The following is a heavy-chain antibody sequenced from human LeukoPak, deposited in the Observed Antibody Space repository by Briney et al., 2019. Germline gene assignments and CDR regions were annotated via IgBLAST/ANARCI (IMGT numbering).Heavy chain of an antibody. Sequence: GGSLRLSCAASGFTFSYYAMNWVRQAPGKGLEWVANIKQDGSEKYYVDSVKGRFTISRDNAKNSLYLRMNSLRAEDTAVYYCARDYYYDSSGYYSYWGQGTLVTVSS. CDR2: IKQDGSEK. CDR1: GFTFSYYA. CDR3: ARDYYYDSSGYYSY. D-gene: IGHD3-22*01. J-gene: IGHJ4*02. V-gene: IGHV3-7*01.